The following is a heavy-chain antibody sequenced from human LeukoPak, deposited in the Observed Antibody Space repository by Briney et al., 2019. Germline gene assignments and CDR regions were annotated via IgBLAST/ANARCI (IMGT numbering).Heavy chain of an antibody. Sequence: PGGSLRLSCAASGFTVSSNYMSWVRQAPGKGLEWVSVIYSGGSTYYADSVKGRFTISRDNAKNSLYLQMNSLRAEDTAVYYCAREPHCSGGSCYWDYFDYWGQGTLVTVSS. J-gene: IGHJ4*02. D-gene: IGHD2-15*01. CDR3: AREPHCSGGSCYWDYFDY. V-gene: IGHV3-53*01. CDR2: IYSGGST. CDR1: GFTVSSNY.